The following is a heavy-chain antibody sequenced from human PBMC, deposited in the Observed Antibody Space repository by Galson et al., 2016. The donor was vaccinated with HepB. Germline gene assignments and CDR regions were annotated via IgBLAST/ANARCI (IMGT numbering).Heavy chain of an antibody. J-gene: IGHJ4*02. D-gene: IGHD2-2*01. CDR3: ARVRCISPTCHNFDC. V-gene: IGHV3-53*01. CDR2: IYSGGKT. CDR1: GFIVSDNY. Sequence: LRLSCAGSGFIVSDNYMSWVRQAPGKGLEWVSVIYSGGKTYFADSVKGRFSISRDNAKNTLFLHMNSLRAEDTAVYYCARVRCISPTCHNFDCWGQGTLVTVSS.